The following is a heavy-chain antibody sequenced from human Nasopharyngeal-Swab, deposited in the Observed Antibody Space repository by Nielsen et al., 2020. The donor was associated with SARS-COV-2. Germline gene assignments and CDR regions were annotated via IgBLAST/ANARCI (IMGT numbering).Heavy chain of an antibody. V-gene: IGHV3-23*01. CDR2: TSGSGGST. CDR3: AKDGGATSSYYYYYYMDV. D-gene: IGHD1-26*01. CDR1: GFTFSSYV. Sequence: GGSLRLSCAASGFTFSSYVMSWVRQAPGKGLEWVSTTSGSGGSTYYADSVKGRFTISRDNSKNTLYLQMNSLRAEDTAVYYCAKDGGATSSYYYYYYMDVWGKGTTVTVSS. J-gene: IGHJ6*03.